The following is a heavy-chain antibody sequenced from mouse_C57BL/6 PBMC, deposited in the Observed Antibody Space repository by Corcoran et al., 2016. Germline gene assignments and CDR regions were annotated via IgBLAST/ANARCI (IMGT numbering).Heavy chain of an antibody. CDR3: ALIYYYGSSLYYAMDY. CDR1: GYAFSSYW. V-gene: IGHV1-80*01. Sequence: QVQLQQSGAELVKPGASVKISCKASGYAFSSYWMNWVKQRPGKGLEWIGQIYPGDGDTNYNGKFKGKATLTADKSSSTAYMQLSSLTSEDSAVYFCALIYYYGSSLYYAMDYWGQGTSVTVSS. CDR2: IYPGDGDT. D-gene: IGHD1-1*01. J-gene: IGHJ4*01.